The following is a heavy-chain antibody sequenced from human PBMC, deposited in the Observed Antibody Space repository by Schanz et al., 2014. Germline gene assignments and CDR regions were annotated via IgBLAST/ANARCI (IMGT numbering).Heavy chain of an antibody. V-gene: IGHV1-69*02. J-gene: IGHJ4*02. D-gene: IGHD4-17*01. Sequence: QVQLVQSGAEVKKPGSSVKVSCKASGGTFSSYTISWVRQAPGQGLEWMGRIIPILGIANYAQKFQGRVTITADRSTSTDYMELSSLRSEDTAVYYCARGYGDSPTDSWGQGTLXTVSS. CDR1: GGTFSSYT. CDR2: IIPILGIA. CDR3: ARGYGDSPTDS.